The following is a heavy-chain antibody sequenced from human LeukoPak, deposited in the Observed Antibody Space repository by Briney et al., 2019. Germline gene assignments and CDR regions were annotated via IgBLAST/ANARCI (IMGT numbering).Heavy chain of an antibody. V-gene: IGHV3-53*01. CDR2: IYTDGRT. J-gene: IGHJ4*02. CDR1: GFTVSRNY. D-gene: IGHD4-11*01. CDR3: AGMATTVTWGTLSHFDY. Sequence: GGSLRLSCAASGFTVSRNYMNWVRQAPGKGLEWVSLIYTDGRTYYADSVKGRFTISRDNSKNTLYLQMNSLRAEDTAVYYCAGMATTVTWGTLSHFDYWGQGTLVTVSS.